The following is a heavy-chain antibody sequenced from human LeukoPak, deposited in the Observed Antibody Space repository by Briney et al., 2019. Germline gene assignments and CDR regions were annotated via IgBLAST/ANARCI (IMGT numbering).Heavy chain of an antibody. CDR1: GLTVTNAW. CDR2: VSDTGSTT. D-gene: IGHD1-7*01. Sequence: GGSLRLSCAASGLTVTNAWMSWVRQAPGKGLEWVSTVSDTGSTTYYADSVKGRFSISRDNSKNTLYLQMNSLRAEDTAVYYCAKSLGTNYWGQGTLVTVSS. V-gene: IGHV3-23*01. CDR3: AKSLGTNY. J-gene: IGHJ4*02.